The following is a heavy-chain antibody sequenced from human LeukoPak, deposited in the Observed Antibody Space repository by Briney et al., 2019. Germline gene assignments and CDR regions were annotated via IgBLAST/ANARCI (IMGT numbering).Heavy chain of an antibody. CDR2: IYYSGST. J-gene: IGHJ4*02. CDR1: GGSISSGGYY. V-gene: IGHV4-31*03. CDR3: ARETVVTQGNFDC. Sequence: PSETLSLTCTVSGGSISSGGYYWSWIRQHPGKGLEWIGYIYYSGSTYYNPSLKSRVTISVDTSKNQFSLKLSSVTAADTAVYYCARETVVTQGNFDCWGQGTLVTVSS. D-gene: IGHD2-21*02.